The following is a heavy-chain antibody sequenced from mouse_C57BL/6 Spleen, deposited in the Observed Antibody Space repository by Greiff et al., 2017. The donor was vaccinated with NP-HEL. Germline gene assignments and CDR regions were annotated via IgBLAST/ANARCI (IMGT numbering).Heavy chain of an antibody. CDR2: IYPRSGNT. CDR3: ARNYRGSYGYFDV. D-gene: IGHD1-1*01. V-gene: IGHV1-81*01. CDR1: GYTFTSYG. J-gene: IGHJ1*03. Sequence: QVQLQQSGAELARPGASVKLSCKASGYTFTSYGISWVKQRTGQGLEWIGEIYPRSGNTYYNEKFKGKATLTADKSSSTAYMELRSLTSEDSAVYFCARNYRGSYGYFDVWGTGTTVTVSS.